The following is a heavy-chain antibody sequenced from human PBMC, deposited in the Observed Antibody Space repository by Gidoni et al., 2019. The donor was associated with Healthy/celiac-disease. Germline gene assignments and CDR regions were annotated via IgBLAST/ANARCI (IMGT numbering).Heavy chain of an antibody. CDR2: IIPIFGTA. CDR3: ARGIVEMGWGLYSSSWYLDY. J-gene: IGHJ4*02. CDR1: GGTFSSYA. D-gene: IGHD6-13*01. Sequence: QVQLVQSGAEVKKPGSSVTVSCKASGGTFSSYAISWVRQAPGQGLEWMGGIIPIFGTANYAQKFQGRVTITADKSTSTAYMELSSLRSEDTAVYYCARGIVEMGWGLYSSSWYLDYWGQGTLVTVSS. V-gene: IGHV1-69*06.